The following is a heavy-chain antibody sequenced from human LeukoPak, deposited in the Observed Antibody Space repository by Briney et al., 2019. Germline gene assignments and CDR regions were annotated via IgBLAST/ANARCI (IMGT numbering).Heavy chain of an antibody. CDR1: GGSFSGYY. V-gene: IGHV4-34*01. D-gene: IGHD6-19*01. CDR2: INHSGST. CDR3: ARRHSGWYMYKGGWFDP. Sequence: PSETLSLTCAVYGGSFSGYYWSWIRQPPGKWLEWIGEINHSGSTNYNPSLKSRVTISVDTSKHQFSLKLSSVTAADTAVYYCARRHSGWYMYKGGWFDPWGQGTLVTVSS. J-gene: IGHJ5*02.